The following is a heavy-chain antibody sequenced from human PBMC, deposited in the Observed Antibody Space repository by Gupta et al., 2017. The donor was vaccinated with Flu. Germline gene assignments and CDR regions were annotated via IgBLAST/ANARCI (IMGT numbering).Heavy chain of an antibody. D-gene: IGHD1-26*01. Sequence: APGQRLEWMGWINAVNGNTRYSQKFQGRVTITRDTSASTAYMELSSLRSEDTAVYYCARDHRLIEGPTMKYYYYYMDVWGKGTTVTVSS. J-gene: IGHJ6*03. CDR2: INAVNGNT. V-gene: IGHV1-3*01. CDR3: ARDHRLIEGPTMKYYYYYMDV.